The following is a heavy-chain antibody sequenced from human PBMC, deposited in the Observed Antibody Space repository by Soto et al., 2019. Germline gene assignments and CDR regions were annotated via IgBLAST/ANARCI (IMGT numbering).Heavy chain of an antibody. CDR1: GGGNLRDYR. Sequence: QVQLVQSGAEVQEPGSSVKVSRKASGGGNLRDYRTTWVRRAPGQGLEWMGGIIPKLGSANYAQKFQGRVTITADESTNSVYMELRSLRSDDTAVYYCARGGEGYNFGAVYWGQGTPVTVSS. CDR2: IIPKLGSA. CDR3: ARGGEGYNFGAVY. V-gene: IGHV1-69*01. J-gene: IGHJ4*02. D-gene: IGHD5-12*01.